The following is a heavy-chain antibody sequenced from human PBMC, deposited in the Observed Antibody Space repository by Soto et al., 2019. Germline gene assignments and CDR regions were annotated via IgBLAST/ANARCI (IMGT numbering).Heavy chain of an antibody. Sequence: QVQLVQSGAEVKKPGASVKVSCKASGYTFTNYAIHWVRQAPGQRLEWMGWIIAGNGNTKFSQKFQGRISITRDTSASTAYMELSSLRSEDTAVYFCAGESLLAHFEYWGQGTLVTVSS. J-gene: IGHJ4*02. V-gene: IGHV1-3*01. CDR1: GYTFTNYA. CDR2: IIAGNGNT. D-gene: IGHD2-21*01. CDR3: AGESLLAHFEY.